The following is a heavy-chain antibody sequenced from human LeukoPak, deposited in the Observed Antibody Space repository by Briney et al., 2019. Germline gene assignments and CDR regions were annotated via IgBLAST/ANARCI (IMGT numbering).Heavy chain of an antibody. CDR1: GFTFSSYA. J-gene: IGHJ4*02. V-gene: IGHV3-23*01. CDR3: AKDERVVVVPAAISFVDY. CDR2: ISGSGGST. D-gene: IGHD2-2*01. Sequence: GGSLRLSCAASGFTFSSYAMSWVRQAPGKGLEWVSAISGSGGSTYYADSVKGRFTISRDNSKNTLYLQMNSLRAEDTAVYYCAKDERVVVVPAAISFVDYWGQGTLVTVSS.